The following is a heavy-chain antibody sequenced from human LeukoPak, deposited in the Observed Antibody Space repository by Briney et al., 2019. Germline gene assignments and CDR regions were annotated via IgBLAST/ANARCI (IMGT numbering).Heavy chain of an antibody. CDR3: ARAPLSDASGHYYPH. V-gene: IGHV1-3*04. Sequence: ASVKVSCKTSGYAFTNYGMHWVRQAPRQSPEWMGWINTGNGNTKSSQRFQDRVTLTRDTSASTAYMELNSLNSEDTAVYYCARAPLSDASGHYYPHWGQGTLITVSS. J-gene: IGHJ1*01. CDR1: GYAFTNYG. D-gene: IGHD1-26*01. CDR2: INTGNGNT.